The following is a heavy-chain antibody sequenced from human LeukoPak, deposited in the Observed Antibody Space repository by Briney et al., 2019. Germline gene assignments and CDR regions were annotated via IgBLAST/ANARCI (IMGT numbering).Heavy chain of an antibody. J-gene: IGHJ6*04. CDR2: ISSSGSTI. CDR3: ARSPLRRGYCSSTSCKNYYYYGIDV. D-gene: IGHD2-2*01. V-gene: IGHV3-48*03. CDR1: GFTFSSYE. Sequence: GGSLRLSCAASGFTFSSYEMNWVRQAPGKGLEWVSYISSSGSTIYYADSVKGRFTISGDNAKNSLYLQMNSLRAEDTAVYYCARSPLRRGYCSSTSCKNYYYYGIDVWGKGTTVTVSS.